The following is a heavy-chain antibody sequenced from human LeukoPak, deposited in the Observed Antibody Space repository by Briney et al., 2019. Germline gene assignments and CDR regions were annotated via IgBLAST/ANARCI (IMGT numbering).Heavy chain of an antibody. CDR3: ARDHGATMVRGVIFSSPNLDY. CDR2: IKQDGSEK. V-gene: IGHV3-7*01. Sequence: GGSLRLSCVVSGFSFNTYWMTWVHQAPGKGLEWVANIKQDGSEKYYVDSVKGRFTISRDNAKNSLYLQMNSLRAEDTAVYYCARDHGATMVRGVIFSSPNLDYWGQGTLVTVSS. CDR1: GFSFNTYW. J-gene: IGHJ4*02. D-gene: IGHD3-10*01.